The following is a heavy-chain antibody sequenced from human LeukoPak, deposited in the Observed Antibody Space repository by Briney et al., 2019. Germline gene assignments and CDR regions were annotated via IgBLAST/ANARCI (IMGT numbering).Heavy chain of an antibody. CDR1: GYSFTTYW. D-gene: IGHD6-13*01. V-gene: IGHV5-51*01. Sequence: GESLKISCKGSGYSFTTYWIGWVRQMPGKGLEWMGIIYPGDSDTRYSPSFQGQVTISADKSISTAYLQWSSLKASDTAMYYCGRIPAAGSLKGSFDIWGQGTMVTVSS. CDR3: GRIPAAGSLKGSFDI. CDR2: IYPGDSDT. J-gene: IGHJ3*02.